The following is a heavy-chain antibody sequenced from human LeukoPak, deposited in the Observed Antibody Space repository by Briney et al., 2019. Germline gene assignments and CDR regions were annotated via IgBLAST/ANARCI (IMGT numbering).Heavy chain of an antibody. CDR2: IKQDGSEK. CDR3: ATPSAMLRGTEPIYYFHY. J-gene: IGHJ4*01. CDR1: GYNFNSYC. V-gene: IGHV3-7*01. D-gene: IGHD3-10*01. Sequence: PGGSLRLSCAASGYNFNSYCMSWVRQAPGKGLEWLANIKQDGSEKFYVESMKGRVTISRDNTKSSLYLEMNSLRAEDKAMYYCATPSAMLRGTEPIYYFHYWGQGTLAPVSS.